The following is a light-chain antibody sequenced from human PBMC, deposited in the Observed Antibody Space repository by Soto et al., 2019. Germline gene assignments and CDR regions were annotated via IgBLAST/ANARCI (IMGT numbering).Light chain of an antibody. CDR2: GNT. CDR1: SSNIGAGYD. J-gene: IGLJ1*01. V-gene: IGLV1-40*01. CDR3: QSYDSSVTLRV. Sequence: QSVLTQPPSGSGAPGQRVTIYCTGSSSNIGAGYDVHWYQQLPGTAPKLLIYGNTNRPSGVPDRFSGSKSGTSASLAITGLQADDEADYYCQSYDSSVTLRVFGTGTKLTVL.